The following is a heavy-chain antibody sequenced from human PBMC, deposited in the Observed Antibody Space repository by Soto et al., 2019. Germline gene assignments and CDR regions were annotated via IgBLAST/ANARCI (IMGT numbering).Heavy chain of an antibody. J-gene: IGHJ4*02. Sequence: ASVNVSCKASGYTFTGYYMHWVRQAPGQGLEWMGWINPNSGGTNYAQKFQGWVTMTRDTSISTAYMELSRLRSDDTAVYYCARAPLFRYCSGGSCYVDYWGQGTLVTVSS. D-gene: IGHD2-15*01. V-gene: IGHV1-2*04. CDR2: INPNSGGT. CDR1: GYTFTGYY. CDR3: ARAPLFRYCSGGSCYVDY.